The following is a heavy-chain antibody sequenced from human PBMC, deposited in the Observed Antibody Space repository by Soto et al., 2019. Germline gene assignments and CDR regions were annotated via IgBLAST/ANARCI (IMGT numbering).Heavy chain of an antibody. CDR3: AKVYYYDSSGYSYDAFDI. V-gene: IGHV3-23*01. CDR2: ISGSGGST. D-gene: IGHD3-22*01. CDR1: GFTFSSYA. J-gene: IGHJ3*02. Sequence: SCAASGFTFSSYAMSWVRQAPGKGLEWVSAISGSGGSTYYADSVKGRFTISRDNSKNTLYLQMNSLRAEDTAVYYCAKVYYYDSSGYSYDAFDIWGQGTMVTVSS.